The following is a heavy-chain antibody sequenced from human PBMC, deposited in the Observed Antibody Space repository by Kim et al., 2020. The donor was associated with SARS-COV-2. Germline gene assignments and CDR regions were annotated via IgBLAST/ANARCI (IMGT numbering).Heavy chain of an antibody. CDR3: ARDYGSGSFTMGAFDS. J-gene: IGHJ3*02. D-gene: IGHD3-10*01. Sequence: SLKSRVTISVDTSKNQFSLKLSSVTAADTAVYYCARDYGSGSFTMGAFDSWGQGTMVTVSS. V-gene: IGHV4-31*02.